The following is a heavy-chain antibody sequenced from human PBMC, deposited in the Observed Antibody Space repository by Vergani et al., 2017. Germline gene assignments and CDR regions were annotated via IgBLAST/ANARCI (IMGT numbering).Heavy chain of an antibody. CDR1: GESFSSFY. Sequence: QVQLQQWGAGVVKPSGTLSLTCAVFGESFSSFYWSWIRQPPGKGLEWIGEINNDGHTNYNPSLEGRVTVSRDTAKKQFSLKLISVTAAGTALYYCAVRPRVNLGGGEIVTKRTFDYWSQGSLVTVSS. D-gene: IGHD3-10*01. CDR2: INNDGHT. J-gene: IGHJ4*02. CDR3: AVRPRVNLGGGEIVTKRTFDY. V-gene: IGHV4-34*02.